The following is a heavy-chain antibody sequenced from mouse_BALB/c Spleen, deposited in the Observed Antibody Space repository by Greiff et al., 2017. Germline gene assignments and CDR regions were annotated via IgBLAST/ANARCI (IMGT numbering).Heavy chain of an antibody. J-gene: IGHJ4*01. D-gene: IGHD2-14*01. Sequence: LVKPGASVKLSCMASGFSFTGYYMHWVKQSPGKSLEWVGYISCYNGATSYNQKFKGKATFTVATSSSTAYMQVNSRTSEDSAVYYSAGGAYYKYDGRGYYAMDYWGQGTSVTVSA. V-gene: IGHV1S34*01. CDR2: ISCYNGAT. CDR3: AGGAYYKYDGRGYYAMDY. CDR1: GFSFTGYY.